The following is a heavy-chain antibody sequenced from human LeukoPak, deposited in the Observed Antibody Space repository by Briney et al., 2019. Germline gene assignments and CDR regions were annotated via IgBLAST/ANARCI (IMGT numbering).Heavy chain of an antibody. CDR2: INPHSGVT. J-gene: IGHJ5*02. V-gene: IGHV1-2*02. D-gene: IGHD3-9*01. CDR1: GYSFNGYY. Sequence: ASVKVACKTSGYSFNGYYIHWVRQAPGQGLEWMGWINPHSGVTVYAQTFQDRVTMTRDTSIDTAYMELARLRSNDTAVYYCARDVELRYFHFDPWGQGTLVTVSS. CDR3: ARDVELRYFHFDP.